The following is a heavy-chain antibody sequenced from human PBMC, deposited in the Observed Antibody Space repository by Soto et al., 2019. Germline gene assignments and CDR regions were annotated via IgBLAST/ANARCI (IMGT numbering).Heavy chain of an antibody. Sequence: SQTLSLTCAISGDSVSSNSAAWNWIRQSPSRGLEWLGRTYYRSKWFNDYAVSVKSRITINSDTSKNQISLQVNSVTPEDTAVYYCARDSSSWEYYYHDLDVWGQGTTVTVSS. D-gene: IGHD6-13*01. CDR2: TYYRSKWFN. J-gene: IGHJ6*02. V-gene: IGHV6-1*01. CDR1: GDSVSSNSAA. CDR3: ARDSSSWEYYYHDLDV.